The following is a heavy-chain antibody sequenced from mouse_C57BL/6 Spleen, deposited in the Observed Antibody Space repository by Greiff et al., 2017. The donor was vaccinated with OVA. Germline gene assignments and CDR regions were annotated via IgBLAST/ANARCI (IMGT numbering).Heavy chain of an antibody. CDR2: IDPSDSYT. V-gene: IGHV1-59*01. CDR3: ARKFTTVVEGYFDY. Sequence: VQLQPPGAELVRPGTSVKLSCKASGYTFTSYWMHWVKPRPGQGLEWIGVIDPSDSYTNYNQKFKGKATLTVDTSSSTAYMQLSSLTSEDSAVYYCARKFTTVVEGYFDYWGQGTTLTVSS. CDR1: GYTFTSYW. J-gene: IGHJ2*01. D-gene: IGHD1-1*01.